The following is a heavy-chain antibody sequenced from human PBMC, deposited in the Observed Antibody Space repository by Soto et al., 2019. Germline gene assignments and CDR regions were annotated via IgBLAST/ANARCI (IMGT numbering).Heavy chain of an antibody. D-gene: IGHD6-19*01. CDR3: AKDLEPRIAVAEYYFDY. CDR1: GFTFSSYG. J-gene: IGHJ4*02. Sequence: HPGGSLRLSCAASGFTFSSYGMHWVRQAPGKGLEWVAVISYDGSNKYYADSVKGRFTISRDNSKNTLYLQMNSLRAEDTAVYYCAKDLEPRIAVAEYYFDYWGQGTLVTVSS. V-gene: IGHV3-30*18. CDR2: ISYDGSNK.